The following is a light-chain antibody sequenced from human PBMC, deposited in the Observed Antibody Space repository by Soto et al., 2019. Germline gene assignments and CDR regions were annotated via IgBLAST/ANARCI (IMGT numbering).Light chain of an antibody. V-gene: IGLV2-14*01. CDR2: DVS. Sequence: QSALTQPASVSGSPGQSITISCTGTSSDVGGYNYVYWYQQHPGKAPKLMIYDVSNRPSGVSTRFSGSKSGNTASLSISGLQAEDEADYYCCSYSSSNTLHVLFGGGTKLTVL. CDR1: SSDVGGYNY. J-gene: IGLJ2*01. CDR3: CSYSSSNTLHVL.